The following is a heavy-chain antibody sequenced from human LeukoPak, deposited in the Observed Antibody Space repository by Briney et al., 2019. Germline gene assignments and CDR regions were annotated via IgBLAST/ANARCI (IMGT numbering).Heavy chain of an antibody. J-gene: IGHJ3*02. V-gene: IGHV1-69*04. D-gene: IGHD1-26*01. Sequence: SVKVSCKAPGGIFSIDAISWVRQAPGQGLEWMGRIIPILGIAHYAQTFQGRVAITADKSTNTAYMEMSSLRSEDTAVYYCAIDRDGSLTPSAFDIWGHGTLVTVSS. CDR1: GGIFSIDA. CDR3: AIDRDGSLTPSAFDI. CDR2: IIPILGIA.